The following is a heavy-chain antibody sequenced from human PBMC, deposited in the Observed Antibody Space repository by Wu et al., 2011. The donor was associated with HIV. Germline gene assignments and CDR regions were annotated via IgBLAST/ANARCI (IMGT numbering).Heavy chain of an antibody. J-gene: IGHJ5*02. CDR2: IYHSGST. CDR3: ARAPSVVVDATWGNWFDP. CDR1: GYSISRGYF. Sequence: QVQLQESGPGLVKPSETLSLTCAVSGYSISRGYFWGWIRQPPGKGLEWIGSIYHSGSTYYNPSLKSRVTISVDTSKNQFSLRLSSVTAADAAVYYCARAPSVVVDATWGNWFDPWGQGILVTVSS. D-gene: IGHD2-8*02. V-gene: IGHV4-38-2*01.